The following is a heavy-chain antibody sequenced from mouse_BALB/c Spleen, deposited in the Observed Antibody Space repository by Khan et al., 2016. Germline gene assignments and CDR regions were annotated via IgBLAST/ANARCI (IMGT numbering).Heavy chain of an antibody. CDR2: IDPANGNT. J-gene: IGHJ1*01. CDR1: GFNIKDTN. CDR3: ARRTLTPRYFDV. Sequence: VQLQQPGAELVKPGASVKLSCTSPGFNIKDTNMHWVKQRPEQGLEWIGKIDPANGNTKYDPKFQGKATITTDTSSNTAYLQLSSLTSEDTAVYSWARRTLTPRYFDVWGAGTTVTVSS. V-gene: IGHV14-3*02.